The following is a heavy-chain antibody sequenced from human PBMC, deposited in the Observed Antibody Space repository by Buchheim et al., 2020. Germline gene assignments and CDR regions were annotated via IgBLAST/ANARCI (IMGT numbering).Heavy chain of an antibody. D-gene: IGHD6-19*01. CDR2: IKQDGSEQ. Sequence: EVQLVESGGGLVQPGGSLRLSCAASGITFSNHWMSWVRQAPGKGPEWVAIIKQDGSEQFYVDSVKGRFTISRDNAKNSLSLQMHSLRAEDTAVYYCVRGSGWLHDYGGQGTL. CDR1: GITFSNHW. V-gene: IGHV3-7*01. CDR3: VRGSGWLHDY. J-gene: IGHJ4*02.